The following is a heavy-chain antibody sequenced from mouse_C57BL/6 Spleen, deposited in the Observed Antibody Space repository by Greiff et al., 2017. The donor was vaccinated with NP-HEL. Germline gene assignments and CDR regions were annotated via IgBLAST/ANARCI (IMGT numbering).Heavy chain of an antibody. J-gene: IGHJ4*01. CDR1: GYAFTNYL. CDR2: INPGSGGT. Sequence: VHLVESGAELVRPGTSVKVSCKASGYAFTNYLIEWVKQRPGQGLEWIGVINPGSGGTNYNEKFKGKATLTADKSSSTAYMQLSSLTSEDSAVYFCARSLMVTTGNYYAMDYWGQGTSVTVSS. V-gene: IGHV1-54*01. D-gene: IGHD2-2*01. CDR3: ARSLMVTTGNYYAMDY.